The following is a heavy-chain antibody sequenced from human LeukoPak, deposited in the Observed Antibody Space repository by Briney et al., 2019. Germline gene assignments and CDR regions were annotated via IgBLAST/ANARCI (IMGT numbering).Heavy chain of an antibody. CDR3: ARKTALIPAAFDY. D-gene: IGHD2-2*01. CDR1: GGTFSSYA. Sequence: ASAKVSCKASGGTFSSYAISWVRQAPGQGLEWMGRIIPILGIANYAQKFQGRVTITADKSTSTAYMELSSLRSEDTAVYYCARKTALIPAAFDYWGQGTLVTVSS. CDR2: IIPILGIA. V-gene: IGHV1-69*04. J-gene: IGHJ4*02.